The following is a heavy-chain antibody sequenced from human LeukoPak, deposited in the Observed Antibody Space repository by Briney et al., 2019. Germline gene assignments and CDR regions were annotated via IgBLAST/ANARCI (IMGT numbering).Heavy chain of an antibody. V-gene: IGHV4-34*01. Sequence: SETLSLTCAVYGGSFSGYYWSWIRQPPGKGLEWIGEINHSGSTNYNPSLKSRVTISVDTSKDQFSLKLSSVTAADTAVYYCASRPPGYSSGWPIEDIHWGQGTLVTVSS. D-gene: IGHD6-19*01. J-gene: IGHJ4*02. CDR1: GGSFSGYY. CDR2: INHSGST. CDR3: ASRPPGYSSGWPIEDIH.